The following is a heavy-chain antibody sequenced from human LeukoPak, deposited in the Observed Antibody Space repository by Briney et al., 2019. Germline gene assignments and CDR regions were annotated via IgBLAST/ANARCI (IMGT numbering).Heavy chain of an antibody. D-gene: IGHD3-3*01. CDR1: GGSIRSSYYY. Sequence: SETLSLTCTVSGGSIRSSYYYWGWIRQPPGKGLEWIGSIYDSGSTYYNPSLKSRVTISVDTSKNQFSLKLSSVTAADTAVYYCQSRYLEWLLEYWGQGTLVTVSS. J-gene: IGHJ4*02. V-gene: IGHV4-39*01. CDR2: IYDSGST. CDR3: QSRYLEWLLEY.